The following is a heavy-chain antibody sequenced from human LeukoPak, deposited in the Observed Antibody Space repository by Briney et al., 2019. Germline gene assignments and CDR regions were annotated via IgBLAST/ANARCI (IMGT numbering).Heavy chain of an antibody. Sequence: SETLSLTCAVYGGSFSGYYWSWIRQPPGKGLEWIGEINHSGSTNYNPSLKSRVTISVDTSKNQFSLKLSSVTAADTAVYYCARGAAAAERAFDIWGQGTMVTVSS. J-gene: IGHJ3*02. D-gene: IGHD6-13*01. CDR2: INHSGST. CDR1: GGSFSGYY. CDR3: ARGAAAAERAFDI. V-gene: IGHV4-34*01.